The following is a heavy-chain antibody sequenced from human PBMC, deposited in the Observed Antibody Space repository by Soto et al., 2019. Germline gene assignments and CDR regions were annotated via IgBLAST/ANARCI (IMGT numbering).Heavy chain of an antibody. J-gene: IGHJ5*02. Sequence: QVQLQESGPGLVKPSETLSLTCTVSGGSISSYYWSWIRQPPGQGLEWIGYIYYIGSTNYNPSLNSRVTRSVDTSKNQCSLKLSSVTAADTAVYYCARSMGLYCSGGSCYGGDWFDPWGQGTLVTVAS. CDR2: IYYIGST. CDR1: GGSISSYY. V-gene: IGHV4-59*01. D-gene: IGHD2-15*01. CDR3: ARSMGLYCSGGSCYGGDWFDP.